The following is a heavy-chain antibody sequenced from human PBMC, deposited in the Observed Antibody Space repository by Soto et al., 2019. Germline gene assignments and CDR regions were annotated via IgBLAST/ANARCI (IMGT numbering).Heavy chain of an antibody. CDR3: ARPRYSSSWSYYYYYGMDV. Sequence: SETLSLTCTVSGGSISSGGYYWSWIRQHPGKGLEWIGYIYYSGSTYYNPSLKSRVTISVDTSKNQFSLKLSSVTAADTAVYYCARPRYSSSWSYYYYYGMDVWGQGTTVTVSS. J-gene: IGHJ6*02. CDR1: GGSISSGGYY. V-gene: IGHV4-31*03. D-gene: IGHD6-13*01. CDR2: IYYSGST.